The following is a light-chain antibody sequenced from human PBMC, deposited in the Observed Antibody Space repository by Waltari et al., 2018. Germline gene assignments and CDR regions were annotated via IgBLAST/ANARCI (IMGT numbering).Light chain of an antibody. V-gene: IGLV2-14*03. Sequence: QSALTQPASVSGSPGQSITISCTGTNSDVGRLKYVSWYQQLPGKAPKLLLFDVSKRPSGVSNRFSGSKSASTASLTISGLQAEDEATYYCMSYTSASTYVLFGGGTNLTVL. CDR2: DVS. CDR1: NSDVGRLKY. J-gene: IGLJ2*01. CDR3: MSYTSASTYVL.